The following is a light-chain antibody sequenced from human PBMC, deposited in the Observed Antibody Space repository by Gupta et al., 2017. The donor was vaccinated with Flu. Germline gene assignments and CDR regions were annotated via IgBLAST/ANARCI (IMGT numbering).Light chain of an antibody. CDR2: KAS. J-gene: IGKJ1*01. Sequence: DIQMTQSPSTLSASVGDRVTIPCRASQSISSWLAWYQQKPGKAPKLLIYKASSLESGVPSRFCGSGSGTEFTLTISSLQPDDFATYFCQLYKSYPWTFGQGTKVEIK. V-gene: IGKV1-5*03. CDR3: QLYKSYPWT. CDR1: QSISSW.